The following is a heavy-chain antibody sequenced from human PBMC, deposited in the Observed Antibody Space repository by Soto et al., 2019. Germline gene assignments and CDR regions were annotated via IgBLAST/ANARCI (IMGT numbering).Heavy chain of an antibody. D-gene: IGHD3-22*01. CDR1: RFPFSIYW. Sequence: LSLSCAASRFPFSIYWMHWGRQAPGKGLVWVSRINSDGSSTSYADSVKGRFTISRDNAKNTLYLQMNSLRAEDTAVYYCARDQYYYDSSGYYYFDYWGQGPLVTVSS. V-gene: IGHV3-74*01. CDR2: INSDGSST. CDR3: ARDQYYYDSSGYYYFDY. J-gene: IGHJ4*02.